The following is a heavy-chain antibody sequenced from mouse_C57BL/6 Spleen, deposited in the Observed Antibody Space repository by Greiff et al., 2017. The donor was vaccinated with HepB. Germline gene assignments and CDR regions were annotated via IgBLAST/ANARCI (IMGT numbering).Heavy chain of an antibody. CDR2: IYPGDGDT. J-gene: IGHJ3*01. V-gene: IGHV1-80*01. Sequence: QVQLKESGAELVKPGASVKISCKASGYAFSSYWMNWVKQRPGKGLEWIGQIYPGDGDTNYNGKFKGKATLTADKSSSTAYMQLSSLTSEDSAVYCCARGLYYSNYGFAYWGQGTLVTVSA. D-gene: IGHD2-5*01. CDR3: ARGLYYSNYGFAY. CDR1: GYAFSSYW.